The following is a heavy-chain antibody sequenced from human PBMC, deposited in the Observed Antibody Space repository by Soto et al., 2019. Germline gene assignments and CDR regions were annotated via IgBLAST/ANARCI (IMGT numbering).Heavy chain of an antibody. J-gene: IGHJ4*02. CDR1: GASFTTYY. D-gene: IGHD1-26*01. Sequence: QVQLQESGPGLVKPSETLSLTCTVSGASFTTYYWSWVRQPPGKGLEWIGYIFYSGHLKYNPSLKGPPTISGDPSQNQIPLGLTSVTAADTAVYYCAREGGGYRFDYWGQGTLVTVSS. V-gene: IGHV4-59*01. CDR3: AREGGGYRFDY. CDR2: IFYSGHL.